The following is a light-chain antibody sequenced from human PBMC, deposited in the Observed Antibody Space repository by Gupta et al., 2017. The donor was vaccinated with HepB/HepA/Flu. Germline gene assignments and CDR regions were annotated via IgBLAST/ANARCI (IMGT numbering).Light chain of an antibody. CDR2: GGS. CDR3: QQTDSAPTT. Sequence: DTQMTQSPSSLSASVGDRVTITCRPSQSISIYLNWYQQKVGKAPKLLMFGGSDLQSGVPSRFSGSRSGTDFTLTISSLQPEDFATYYCQQTDSAPTTFGQGTKLEIK. V-gene: IGKV1-39*01. J-gene: IGKJ2*01. CDR1: QSISIY.